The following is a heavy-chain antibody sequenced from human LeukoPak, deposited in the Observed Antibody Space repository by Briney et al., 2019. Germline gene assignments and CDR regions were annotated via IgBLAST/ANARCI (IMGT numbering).Heavy chain of an antibody. CDR1: GYTFTSYA. Sequence: ASVKVSCKASGYTFTSYAMHWVRQAPGQRLEWMGWINAGNGNTKYTQKFQGRVTITRDTSASTAYMELSSLRSEDTAVYYCARGSPRIAARPHYYYYMDVWGKGTTVTVSS. CDR2: INAGNGNT. CDR3: ARGSPRIAARPHYYYYMDV. V-gene: IGHV1-3*01. D-gene: IGHD6-6*01. J-gene: IGHJ6*03.